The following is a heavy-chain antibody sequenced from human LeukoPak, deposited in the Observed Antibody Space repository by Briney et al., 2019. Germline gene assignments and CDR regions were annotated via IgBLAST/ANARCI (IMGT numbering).Heavy chain of an antibody. Sequence: GGSLRLSCAASGFTVSSNYMSWVRQAPGKGLEGVSVIYSGGSTYYADSVKGRFTISRHNSKNRLYLQMNSLRAEDTAVYYCARVAQQLASFDYWGQGTLVTVSS. CDR1: GFTVSSNY. CDR2: IYSGGST. V-gene: IGHV3-53*04. D-gene: IGHD6-13*01. J-gene: IGHJ4*02. CDR3: ARVAQQLASFDY.